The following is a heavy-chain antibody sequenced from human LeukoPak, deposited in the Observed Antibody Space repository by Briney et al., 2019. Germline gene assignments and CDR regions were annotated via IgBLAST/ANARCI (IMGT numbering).Heavy chain of an antibody. CDR1: GFIFRDYA. J-gene: IGHJ4*02. CDR3: AKASWVSSADAVL. V-gene: IGHV3-23*01. D-gene: IGHD3-16*01. Sequence: GGSLRLSCVASGFIFRDYAMSWVRQTPAGGLEWVSSLRGDGETFYTDSVKGRFTLSRYHSRNTVYLQLSNLRVEDTAVYYCAKASWVSSADAVLWGQGTLVTVS. CDR2: LRGDGET.